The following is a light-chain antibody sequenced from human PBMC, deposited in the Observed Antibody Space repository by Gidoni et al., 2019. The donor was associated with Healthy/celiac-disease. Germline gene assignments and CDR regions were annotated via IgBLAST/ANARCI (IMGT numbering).Light chain of an antibody. Sequence: EIVLTQSPGTLSLSPGERATLSCRASQSVSSSYLAWYQQKPGQAPRLLIYGASSRATGIPDRFSGSGSGTDFTLTNSRLEPEDFAVYYCQQYGSSPFTFGHGTKVDIK. V-gene: IGKV3-20*01. CDR3: QQYGSSPFT. CDR1: QSVSSSY. J-gene: IGKJ3*01. CDR2: GAS.